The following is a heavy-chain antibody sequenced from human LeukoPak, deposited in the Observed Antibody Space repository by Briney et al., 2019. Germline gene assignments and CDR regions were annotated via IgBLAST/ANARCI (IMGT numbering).Heavy chain of an antibody. CDR2: IRYDGSNK. CDR1: GFTFSSCA. Sequence: GGSLRLSCAASGFTFSSCAMHWVRQAPGKGLEWVSFIRYDGSNKFYADSVKGRFTISRDTSKNTLYLQMNSLRTEDSAMYYCAKAGYCATAGCPDYYMDVWGRGTTVTVSS. CDR3: AKAGYCATAGCPDYYMDV. V-gene: IGHV3-30*02. D-gene: IGHD2-8*01. J-gene: IGHJ6*03.